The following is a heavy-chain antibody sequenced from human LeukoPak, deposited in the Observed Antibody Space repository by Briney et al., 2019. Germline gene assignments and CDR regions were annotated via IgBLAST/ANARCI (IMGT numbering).Heavy chain of an antibody. D-gene: IGHD2-8*02. V-gene: IGHV4-39*01. Sequence: SETLSLTCTVSGGSISSSSYYWGWIRQPPGKGLEWFGSIYYSGSTYYNPSLKSRVTISVDTSKNQFSLKLSSVTAADTAVYYCARLVGYTAVDHGGQGTLVSVSS. CDR2: IYYSGST. CDR3: ARLVGYTAVDH. CDR1: GGSISSSSYY. J-gene: IGHJ4*02.